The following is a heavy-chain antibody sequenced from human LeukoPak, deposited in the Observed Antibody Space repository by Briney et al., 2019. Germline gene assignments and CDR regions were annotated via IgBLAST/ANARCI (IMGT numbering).Heavy chain of an antibody. V-gene: IGHV3-11*01. CDR1: GLTFSDYH. CDR3: ATVHFGYFTF. CDR2: ISDNGRTK. J-gene: IGHJ4*02. Sequence: GGSLRLPCAASGLTFSDYHMSWIRQAPGKGLEWVSHISDNGRTKYYANSVQGRFTVSRGNAKNSLYLQMNSLRADDTAVYYCATVHFGYFTFWGQGTLVPVSS. D-gene: IGHD3-3*01.